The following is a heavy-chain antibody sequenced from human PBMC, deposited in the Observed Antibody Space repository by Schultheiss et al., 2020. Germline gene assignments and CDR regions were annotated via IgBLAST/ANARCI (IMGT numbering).Heavy chain of an antibody. CDR2: IYYSGST. V-gene: IGHV4-59*01. CDR3: ARLYGDYLPPSYMDV. D-gene: IGHD4-17*01. J-gene: IGHJ6*03. Sequence: SETLSLTCAVYGGSFSGYYWSWIRQPPGKGLEWIGYIYYSGSTYYNPSLKSRVTISVDTSKNQFSLKLSSVTAADTAVYYCARLYGDYLPPSYMDVWGKGTMVTGYS. CDR1: GGSFSGYY.